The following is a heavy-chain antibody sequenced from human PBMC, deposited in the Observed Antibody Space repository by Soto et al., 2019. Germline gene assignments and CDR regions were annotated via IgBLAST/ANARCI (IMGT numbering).Heavy chain of an antibody. Sequence: SSETLSLTCTVSGGSISSYYWSWIRQPPGKGLEWIGYIYYSGSTNYNPSLKSRVTISVDTSKNQFSLKLSSVTAADTAVYYCARVHYGDYHGWFDPWGQGTLVTVSS. CDR3: ARVHYGDYHGWFDP. V-gene: IGHV4-59*01. CDR1: GGSISSYY. D-gene: IGHD4-17*01. CDR2: IYYSGST. J-gene: IGHJ5*02.